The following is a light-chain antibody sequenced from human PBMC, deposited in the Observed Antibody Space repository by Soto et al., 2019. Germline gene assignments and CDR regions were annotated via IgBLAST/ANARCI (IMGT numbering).Light chain of an antibody. CDR2: DVS. V-gene: IGLV2-14*03. CDR3: STYTSSRTR. J-gene: IGLJ2*01. CDR1: SSDIGGYIY. Sequence: QSALTQPASVSGSPGQSITISCTGTSSDIGGYIYVSWYQHHPGKAPKLLIYDVSNRPSGVSNRFSGSKSGNTASLPISGLQVEDEADYFCSTYTSSRTRFGGGTKLTVL.